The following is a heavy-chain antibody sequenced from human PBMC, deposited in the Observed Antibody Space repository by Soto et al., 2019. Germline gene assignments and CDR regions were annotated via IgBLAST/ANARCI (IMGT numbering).Heavy chain of an antibody. CDR1: GFTCSTYS. J-gene: IGHJ5*02. V-gene: IGHV3-21*01. CDR2: ISSTSSYI. Sequence: WGSLRLSCAASGFTCSTYSMNWVRQAPGKGLEWVSSISSTSSYIFYADSLKGRFTISRDNAKNSLCLQMNSLRAEDTAVYYCSRSLKQRSWFDPWGQGTLVTVSS. CDR3: SRSLKQRSWFDP. D-gene: IGHD6-25*01.